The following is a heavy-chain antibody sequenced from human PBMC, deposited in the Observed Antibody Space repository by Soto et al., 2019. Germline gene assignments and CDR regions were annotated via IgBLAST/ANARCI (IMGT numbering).Heavy chain of an antibody. CDR1: GDSVSSNSAT. Sequence: SQTPSLTCAISGDSVSSNSATWNWIRQSPSRGLEWLGRTYYRSKWYNDYAVSVKSRITINPDTSKNQCSLQLNSVTPEDTAVYYCTRAQQKLVDHWGQGTLVTVSS. D-gene: IGHD6-13*01. J-gene: IGHJ4*02. CDR2: TYYRSKWYN. V-gene: IGHV6-1*01. CDR3: TRAQQKLVDH.